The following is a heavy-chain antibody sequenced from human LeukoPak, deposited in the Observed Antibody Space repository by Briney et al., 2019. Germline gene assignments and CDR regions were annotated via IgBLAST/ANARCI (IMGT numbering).Heavy chain of an antibody. CDR3: AGPSSSGVGY. Sequence: PGGSLRLSCAASGFTFSSYSMNWVRQAPGKGLEWVSYISSSSSTIYYADSVKGRFTISRDNSKNTLYVQMNSLRVEDTAVYYCAGPSSSGVGYWGQGTLVTVSS. D-gene: IGHD3-10*01. V-gene: IGHV3-48*01. CDR2: ISSSSSTI. CDR1: GFTFSSYS. J-gene: IGHJ4*02.